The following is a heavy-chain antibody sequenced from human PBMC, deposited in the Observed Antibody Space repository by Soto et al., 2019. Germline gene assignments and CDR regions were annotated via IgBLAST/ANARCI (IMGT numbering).Heavy chain of an antibody. D-gene: IGHD2-2*01. V-gene: IGHV4-59*01. CDR2: IYYSGIT. CDR3: ARGGCSSTSCYARSYYYYRDV. Sequence: QVQLQESGPGLVKPSETLSLTCTVSGGSISSYYWSWIRQPPGKGLEWIGYIYYSGITNYNPSLKRRVTISVDTSKNQFSLKLSSVTAADTAVYYCARGGCSSTSCYARSYYYYRDVWGKGTTVTVSS. J-gene: IGHJ6*03. CDR1: GGSISSYY.